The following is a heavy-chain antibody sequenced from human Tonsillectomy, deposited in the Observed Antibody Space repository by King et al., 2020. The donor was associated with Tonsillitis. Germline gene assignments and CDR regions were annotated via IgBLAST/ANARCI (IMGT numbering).Heavy chain of an antibody. V-gene: IGHV4-59*01. J-gene: IGHJ4*02. CDR3: ARGGSRDYSIDY. CDR2: IYYSGST. Sequence: VLLQESGPGLVKPSETLSLTCTVSGGSISSYYWSWIRQPPGKGLEWIGYIYYSGSTNYNPSLKSRVTISVDTSKNQFSLKLSSVTAADTAVYYCARGGSRDYSIDYWGQGTLVTVSS. CDR1: GGSISSYY. D-gene: IGHD4-11*01.